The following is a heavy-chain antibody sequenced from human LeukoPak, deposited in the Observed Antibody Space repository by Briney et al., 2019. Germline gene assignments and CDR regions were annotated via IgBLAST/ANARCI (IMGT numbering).Heavy chain of an antibody. J-gene: IGHJ4*02. Sequence: SETLSLTCAVYGGSISSYYWSWIRQPPGKGLEWIGYIYHSGSTKYNPSLKSRVTISVDTSKNQFSLKLSSVTAADTAVYYCARDLQGLAAPWSPIDYWGQGTLVTVSS. V-gene: IGHV4-59*01. CDR3: ARDLQGLAAPWSPIDY. CDR1: GGSISSYY. CDR2: IYHSGST. D-gene: IGHD6-13*01.